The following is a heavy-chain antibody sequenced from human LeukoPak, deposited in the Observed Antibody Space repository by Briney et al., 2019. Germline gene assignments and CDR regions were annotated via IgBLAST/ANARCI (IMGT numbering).Heavy chain of an antibody. CDR1: GYTFTSYA. Sequence: ASVKVSCKASGYTFTSYAISWVRQAPGQGLEWMGWISVYNGNTIYAQKLQGRVTMTTDTSTSTAYMDLRSLGSDDTAVYYCARVRGYSGYEDHWGQGTLVTVSS. V-gene: IGHV1-18*04. CDR3: ARVRGYSGYEDH. J-gene: IGHJ4*02. CDR2: ISVYNGNT. D-gene: IGHD5-12*01.